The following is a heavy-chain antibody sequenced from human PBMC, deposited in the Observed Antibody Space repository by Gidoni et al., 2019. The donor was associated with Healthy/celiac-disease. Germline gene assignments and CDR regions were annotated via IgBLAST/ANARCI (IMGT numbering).Heavy chain of an antibody. CDR2: IYTSGST. CDR1: GGSISSGSYY. Sequence: QVQLQESGPGLVKPSQTLSLTCTVSGGSISSGSYYWSWIRQPAGKGLEWIGRIYTSGSTNYNPSLKSRVTMSVDTSKNQFSLKLSSVTAADTAVYYCAREDDYYDSSGYPPSQHWGQGTLVTVSS. V-gene: IGHV4-61*02. D-gene: IGHD3-22*01. J-gene: IGHJ1*01. CDR3: AREDDYYDSSGYPPSQH.